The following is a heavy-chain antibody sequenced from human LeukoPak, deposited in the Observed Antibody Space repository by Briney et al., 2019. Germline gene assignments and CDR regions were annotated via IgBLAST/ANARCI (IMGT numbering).Heavy chain of an antibody. CDR2: INTNTGNP. Sequence: GASVKVSCKASGYTFPNYAMNWVRQAPGQGLEWMGWINTNTGNPTYAQGFTGRFVFSLDTSVSTAYLQISSLKAEDTAVYYCARPYSTAWSYEFFQHWGQGTLVTVSS. CDR3: ARPYSTAWSYEFFQH. V-gene: IGHV7-4-1*02. D-gene: IGHD6-19*01. J-gene: IGHJ1*01. CDR1: GYTFPNYA.